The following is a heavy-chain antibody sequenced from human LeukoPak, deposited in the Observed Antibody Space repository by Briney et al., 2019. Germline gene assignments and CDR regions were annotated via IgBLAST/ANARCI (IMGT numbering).Heavy chain of an antibody. V-gene: IGHV3-7*01. J-gene: IGHJ4*02. CDR1: GSTFRSYW. CDR3: ARSGMASFDY. CDR2: IKQDGSEK. Sequence: GGSLRLSCAASGSTFRSYWMSWVRQAPGKGLEWVANIKQDGSEKYYVDSVKGRFTISRDNAKNSLYLQMNSLRAEDTAVYYCARSGMASFDYWGQGTLVTVSS. D-gene: IGHD6-13*01.